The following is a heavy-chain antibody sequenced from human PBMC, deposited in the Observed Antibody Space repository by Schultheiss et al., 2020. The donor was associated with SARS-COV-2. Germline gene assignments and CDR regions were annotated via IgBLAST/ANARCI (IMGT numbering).Heavy chain of an antibody. V-gene: IGHV1-18*01. CDR3: ARDYLPYYGSGSYPVYY. Sequence: ASVKVSCKASGYTFTSYGISWVRQAPGQGLEWMGWISAYNGNTNYAQKLQGRVTMTTDTSTSTAYMELRSLRSDDTAVYYCARDYLPYYGSGSYPVYYWGQGTLVTVSS. D-gene: IGHD3-10*01. CDR2: ISAYNGNT. CDR1: GYTFTSYG. J-gene: IGHJ4*02.